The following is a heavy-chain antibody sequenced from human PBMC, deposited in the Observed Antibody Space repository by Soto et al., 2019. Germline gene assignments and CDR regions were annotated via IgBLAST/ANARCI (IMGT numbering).Heavy chain of an antibody. CDR1: GFTFSNFD. CDR3: ARAYTGRLPRRADYYYAMDV. V-gene: IGHV3-13*05. D-gene: IGHD2-2*02. J-gene: IGHJ6*02. Sequence: GESLKISCATSGFTFSNFDMHWVRQVPGKGLEWVSAIGAARDPYYLGSVKGRFTISRENAKNSVYLQMNDLRAGDSAVYYCARAYTGRLPRRADYYYAMDVWGQGTTVTVSS. CDR2: IGAARDP.